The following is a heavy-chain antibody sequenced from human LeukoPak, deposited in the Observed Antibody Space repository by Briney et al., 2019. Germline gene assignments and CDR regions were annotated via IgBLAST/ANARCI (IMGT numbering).Heavy chain of an antibody. V-gene: IGHV3-30*18. D-gene: IGHD3-22*01. CDR3: AKPHSSGYPYDAFDI. Sequence: PGGSLRLSCAASGFTFSSYGMHWVRQAPGKGLEWVAAISYDGRNKYYADSVKGRFTISRDNSKNSLFLQMNSLRAEDTAVFYCAKPHSSGYPYDAFDIWGQGTMVTVSS. CDR1: GFTFSSYG. CDR2: ISYDGRNK. J-gene: IGHJ3*02.